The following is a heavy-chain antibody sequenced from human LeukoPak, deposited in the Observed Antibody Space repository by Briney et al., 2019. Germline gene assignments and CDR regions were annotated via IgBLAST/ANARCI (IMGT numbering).Heavy chain of an antibody. Sequence: XFGTANYAQKFQGRVTITADESTSTAYMELSSLRSEDTAVYYCARELGYCSGGSCSSRYYFDYWGQGTLVTVSS. V-gene: IGHV1-69*01. D-gene: IGHD2-15*01. J-gene: IGHJ4*02. CDR3: ARELGYCSGGSCSSRYYFDY. CDR2: XFGTA.